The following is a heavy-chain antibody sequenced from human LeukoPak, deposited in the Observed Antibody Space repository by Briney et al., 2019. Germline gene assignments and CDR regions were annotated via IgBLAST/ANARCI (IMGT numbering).Heavy chain of an antibody. D-gene: IGHD3-22*01. CDR2: IYSGDTT. V-gene: IGHV3-53*01. CDR3: ARDEGGGSYYSDF. J-gene: IGHJ4*02. CDR1: GFTVSSNY. Sequence: GGSLRLSCAASGFTVSSNYMSWVRQAPGKGLEWVSVIYSGDTTYYADSVKGRFTISRDNSKNTLYLQMNSLRAEDTAVYYCARDEGGGSYYSDFWGQGTLVTVSS.